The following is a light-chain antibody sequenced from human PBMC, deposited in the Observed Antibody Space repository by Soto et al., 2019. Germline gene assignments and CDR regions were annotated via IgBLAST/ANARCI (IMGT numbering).Light chain of an antibody. CDR1: QSISSW. CDR2: DAS. V-gene: IGKV1-5*01. CDR3: QVYNYYLWT. Sequence: DIHMTQSPSTLSASVGDRVTITCRATQSISSWMAWYQQKPGKAPNLLIYDASILESGVPSRFSGSGYGTEFTLTISSLQPDDFATYYCQVYNYYLWTFGPGTKVDI. J-gene: IGKJ1*01.